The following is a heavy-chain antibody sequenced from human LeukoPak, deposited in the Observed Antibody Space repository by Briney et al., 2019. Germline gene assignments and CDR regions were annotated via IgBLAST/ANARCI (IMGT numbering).Heavy chain of an antibody. Sequence: GGSLRLSCAASGFTFDDYGMSWVRQAPGKGLEWVSCINWSGGTTGYADSVKGRFTISRDNAKNSLYLQMNSLRAEDTALYYCARVSGSYGYYFDYWGQGTLVTVSS. CDR1: GFTFDDYG. CDR3: ARVSGSYGYYFDY. J-gene: IGHJ4*02. V-gene: IGHV3-20*04. CDR2: INWSGGTT. D-gene: IGHD1-26*01.